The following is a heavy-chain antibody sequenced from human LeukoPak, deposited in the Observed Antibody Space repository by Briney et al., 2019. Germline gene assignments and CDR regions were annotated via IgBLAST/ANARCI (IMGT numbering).Heavy chain of an antibody. CDR1: GGSISSSSYY. J-gene: IGHJ4*02. Sequence: SETLSLTCTVSGGSISSSSYYWGWIRQPPGKGLEWIGSIYYSGSTYYNPSLKSRVTISVDTSKNQFSLKLSSVTAADTAVYYCARHGVSLWSYFDYWGQGTLVTVSS. CDR2: IYYSGST. CDR3: ARHGVSLWSYFDY. D-gene: IGHD2-21*01. V-gene: IGHV4-39*01.